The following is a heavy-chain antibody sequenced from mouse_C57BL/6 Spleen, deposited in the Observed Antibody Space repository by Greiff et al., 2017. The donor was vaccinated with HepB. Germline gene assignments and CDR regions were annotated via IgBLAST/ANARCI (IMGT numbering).Heavy chain of an antibody. CDR2: INPNNGGT. Sequence: VQLQQSGPELVKPGASVKISCKASGYTFTDYYMNWVKQSHGKSLEWIGDINPNNGGTSYNQKFKGKATLTVDKSSSTAYMELRSLTSEDSAVYYCASEDYYYGSSSWGQGTLVTVSA. CDR1: GYTFTDYY. J-gene: IGHJ3*01. V-gene: IGHV1-26*01. CDR3: ASEDYYYGSSS. D-gene: IGHD1-1*01.